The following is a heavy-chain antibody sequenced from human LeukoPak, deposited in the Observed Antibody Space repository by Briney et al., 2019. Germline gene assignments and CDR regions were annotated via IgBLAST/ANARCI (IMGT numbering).Heavy chain of an antibody. D-gene: IGHD3-10*01. V-gene: IGHV1-69*04. CDR3: ARKGLGNYYGSGSYYPDY. J-gene: IGHJ4*02. Sequence: SVKVSCKASGGTFSSYAISWVRQAPGQGLEWMGRIIPILGIANYAQKFQGRVTITADKSTSTAYMELSSLRSEDTAVYYCARKGLGNYYGSGSYYPDYWGQGTLVTVSS. CDR2: IIPILGIA. CDR1: GGTFSSYA.